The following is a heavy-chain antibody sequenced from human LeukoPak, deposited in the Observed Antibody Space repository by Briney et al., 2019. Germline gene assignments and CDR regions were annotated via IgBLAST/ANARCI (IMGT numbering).Heavy chain of an antibody. CDR1: GGSFSGYY. D-gene: IGHD2-2*01. V-gene: IGHV4-34*01. CDR3: ARVNRGRKALGGEVVPAAIRRRYDFDY. CDR2: INHSGST. J-gene: IGHJ4*02. Sequence: PSETLSLTCAVYGGSFSGYYWSWIRQPPGKGLEWIGEINHSGSTNYNPSLKSRVTISVDTSKNQFSLKLSFVTAADTAVYYCARVNRGRKALGGEVVPAAIRRRYDFDYWGQGTLVTVSS.